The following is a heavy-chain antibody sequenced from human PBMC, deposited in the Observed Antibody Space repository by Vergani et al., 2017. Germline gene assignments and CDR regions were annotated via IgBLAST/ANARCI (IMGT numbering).Heavy chain of an antibody. CDR1: GFTLNTYG. CDR2: ISSRGSSI. Sequence: VQILQSGGGVVQPGGSLRLSCTLSGFTLNTYGIHWVRQAPGKGLEWVSYISSRGSSIYYADSVKGRFTISRDNAKNSLYLQMNSLRAEDTAVYYCARETLYSGADYYYMDVWGKGTTVTVSS. D-gene: IGHD1-26*01. J-gene: IGHJ6*03. CDR3: ARETLYSGADYYYMDV. V-gene: IGHV3-48*04.